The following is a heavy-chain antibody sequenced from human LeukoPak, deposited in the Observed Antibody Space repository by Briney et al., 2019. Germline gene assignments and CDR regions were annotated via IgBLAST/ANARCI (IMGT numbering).Heavy chain of an antibody. Sequence: SETLSHTCAVYGGSFSGYYWSWIRQPPGKGLEWIGEINHSGSTNYNPSLKSRVTISVDTSKNQFSLKLSSVTAADTAVYYCASSRRPDAFDIWGQGTMVTVSS. CDR3: ASSRRPDAFDI. CDR2: INHSGST. V-gene: IGHV4-34*01. D-gene: IGHD1-1*01. CDR1: GGSFSGYY. J-gene: IGHJ3*02.